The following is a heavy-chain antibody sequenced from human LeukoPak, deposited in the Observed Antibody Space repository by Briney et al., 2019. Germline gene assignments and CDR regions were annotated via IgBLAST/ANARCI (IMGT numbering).Heavy chain of an antibody. Sequence: PGGSLRLSCAAFGFTFSSYSMNWVRQAPGKGLEWVSSISSSSSYIYYADSVKGRFTISRDNAKNSLYLQMNSLRAEDTAVYYCARDPVPPYYFDYWGQGTLVTVSS. J-gene: IGHJ4*02. V-gene: IGHV3-21*01. CDR3: ARDPVPPYYFDY. CDR2: ISSSSSYI. CDR1: GFTFSSYS.